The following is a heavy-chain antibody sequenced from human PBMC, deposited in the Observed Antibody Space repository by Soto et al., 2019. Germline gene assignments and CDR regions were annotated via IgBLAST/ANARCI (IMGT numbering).Heavy chain of an antibody. CDR3: ARDSSSSYYFDY. D-gene: IGHD6-6*01. J-gene: IGHJ4*02. CDR1: GGSVSSNSAA. CDR2: TYYRSKWYN. V-gene: IGHV6-1*01. Sequence: SQTPSLPRAISGGSVSSNSAAWDWVRQSPSRGFEWLGRTYYRSKWYNDYAVSVKSRITINPDTSKNQFSLQLNSVTPEDTAVYYCARDSSSSYYFDYWGQGTLVTVSS.